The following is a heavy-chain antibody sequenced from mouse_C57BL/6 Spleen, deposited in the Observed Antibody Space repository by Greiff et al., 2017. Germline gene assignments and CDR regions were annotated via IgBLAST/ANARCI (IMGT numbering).Heavy chain of an antibody. CDR2: IWSGGST. J-gene: IGHJ4*01. CDR1: GFSLTSYG. D-gene: IGHD1-1*01. Sequence: QVQLKESGPGLVQPSQSLSITCPVSGFSLTSYGVHWVRQSPGKGLEWLGVIWSGGSTDYNAAVISRLSISKDNSKSQVFFKMNSLQAEDTAIYYCARPLITTVVATRAMDYWGQGTSVTVSS. CDR3: ARPLITTVVATRAMDY. V-gene: IGHV2-2*01.